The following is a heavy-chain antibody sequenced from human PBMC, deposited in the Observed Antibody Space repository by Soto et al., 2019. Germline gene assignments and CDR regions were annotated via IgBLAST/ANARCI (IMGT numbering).Heavy chain of an antibody. D-gene: IGHD3-3*01. Sequence: GASVKVSCKTSGYTFTRQYIHWVRQAPGQGLEWMGIINPSDGSTSYAQKFQGRVTMTTDTSTSTAYMELRSLRSDDTAVYYCARDPSAIFGVVMDTRYYYYGMDVWGQGTTVTVSS. CDR2: INPSDGST. J-gene: IGHJ6*02. CDR1: GYTFTRQY. CDR3: ARDPSAIFGVVMDTRYYYYGMDV. V-gene: IGHV1-46*01.